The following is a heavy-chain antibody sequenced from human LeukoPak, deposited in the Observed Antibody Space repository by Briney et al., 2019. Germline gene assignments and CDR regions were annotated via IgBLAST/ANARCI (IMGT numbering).Heavy chain of an antibody. CDR1: GGCIINSGYY. J-gene: IGHJ4*02. V-gene: IGHV4-39*01. CDR2: VYYSGNT. CDR3: ARQGYADFSSRPFDY. Sequence: PSETLSLTCTVSGGCIINSGYYWGWIRQPPGKGLEWIGSVYYSGNTYYNPSLKSRVTISVDTSKNQFSLKLRSVTAADTAMYYCARQGYADFSSRPFDYWGQGTLVTVSS. D-gene: IGHD4-17*01.